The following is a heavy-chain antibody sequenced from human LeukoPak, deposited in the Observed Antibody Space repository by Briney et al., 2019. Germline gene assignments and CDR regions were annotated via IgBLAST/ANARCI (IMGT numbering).Heavy chain of an antibody. Sequence: SETLSLTCAVPGYSISSGYYWGWIRQPPGKGLEWIGSIYHSGSTYYNPSLKSRVTISVDTSKNQFSLKLSSVTAADTAVYYCARQGSRFLEWLKFVYWGQGTLVTVSS. V-gene: IGHV4-38-2*01. CDR1: GYSISSGYY. J-gene: IGHJ4*02. D-gene: IGHD3-3*01. CDR3: ARQGSRFLEWLKFVY. CDR2: IYHSGST.